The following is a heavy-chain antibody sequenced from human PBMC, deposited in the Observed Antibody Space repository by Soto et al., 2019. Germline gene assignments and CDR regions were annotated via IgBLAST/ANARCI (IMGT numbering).Heavy chain of an antibody. CDR1: GFSLNTAGVG. D-gene: IGHD6-19*01. Sequence: QITLKESGPTVVKPTQTLTLTCSLSGFSLNTAGVGVGWIRQPPGKALEWLAVIYWDDDKSWNPSLRDRLTINRDASDDQVGLTVTNMDPVDTGTYYCARRRGGFGGGWTTPYFDYWGQGTLVTVSS. CDR3: ARRRGGFGGGWTTPYFDY. CDR2: IYWDDDK. J-gene: IGHJ4*02. V-gene: IGHV2-5*02.